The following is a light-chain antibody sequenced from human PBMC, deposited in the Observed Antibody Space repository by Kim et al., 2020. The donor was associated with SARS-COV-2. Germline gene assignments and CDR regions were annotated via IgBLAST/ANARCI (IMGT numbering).Light chain of an antibody. CDR1: QTANMY. CDR2: GAS. Sequence: VSPGERATLSCRASQTANMYLAWYQQKPGQAPRLLIYGASTRATDIPARFSGSGSGTDFTLTISCLQPEDFAVYYCQQFDKWPLTFGEGTKVDIK. V-gene: IGKV3-15*01. J-gene: IGKJ4*01. CDR3: QQFDKWPLT.